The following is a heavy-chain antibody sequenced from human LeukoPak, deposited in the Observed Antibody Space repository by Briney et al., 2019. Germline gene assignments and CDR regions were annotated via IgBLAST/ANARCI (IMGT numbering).Heavy chain of an antibody. J-gene: IGHJ4*01. CDR2: IGASDGYT. CDR3: ARAPVVSCRDAFCYPLDY. CDR1: GFSLSTFA. V-gene: IGHV3-23*01. D-gene: IGHD5-24*01. Sequence: GGSLRLSCVASGFSLSTFAMSWVRQSPEKGLEWVSAIGASDGYTYHADSVKGRFTMSRDISRNTVYLQMNSLRVDDTAVYFCARAPVVSCRDAFCYPLDYWGHGILITVSS.